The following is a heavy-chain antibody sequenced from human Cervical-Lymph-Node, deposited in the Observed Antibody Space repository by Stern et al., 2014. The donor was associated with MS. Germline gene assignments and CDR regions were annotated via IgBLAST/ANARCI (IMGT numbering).Heavy chain of an antibody. CDR1: GYTFATFG. Sequence: QVQLVQSGAEVKKPGASVKVSCKASGYTFATFGMHWVRQAPGQRPEWMAWINADNGDTKYSQQFQDRVTITTDTSASTAYMELSSLTSEDTAVYYCARDLYTWGFDAWGQGTLVTVSS. V-gene: IGHV1-3*01. CDR2: INADNGDT. J-gene: IGHJ5*02. CDR3: ARDLYTWGFDA. D-gene: IGHD1-1*01.